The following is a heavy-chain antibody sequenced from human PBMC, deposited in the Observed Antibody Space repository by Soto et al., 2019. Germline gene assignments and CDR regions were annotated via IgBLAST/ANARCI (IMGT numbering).Heavy chain of an antibody. V-gene: IGHV1-18*01. J-gene: IGHJ5*02. CDR1: GYTFTSYG. CDR3: ARDFLDYAEVNVWFDP. CDR2: ISAYNGNT. D-gene: IGHD4-17*01. Sequence: ASVKVSCKASGYTFTSYGISWVRQAPGLGLEWMGWISAYNGNTNYAQKLQGRVTMTTDTSTRTAYMELRSLRSDDTAVYYCARDFLDYAEVNVWFDPWGQGTLVTVSS.